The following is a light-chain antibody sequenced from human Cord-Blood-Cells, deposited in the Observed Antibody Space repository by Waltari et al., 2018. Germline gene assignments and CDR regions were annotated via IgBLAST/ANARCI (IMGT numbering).Light chain of an antibody. CDR1: SSAVGGYTY. Sequence: QSALTQPRSVAGSPGQSVTIPCTGTSSAVGGYTYVLWYQQHPGKAPKLMIYDVSKRPSGVPDRFSGSKSGTTASLPISGLQAEDEADYYCCSYAGSYTWVFGGGTKLTVL. V-gene: IGLV2-11*01. CDR3: CSYAGSYTWV. J-gene: IGLJ2*01. CDR2: DVS.